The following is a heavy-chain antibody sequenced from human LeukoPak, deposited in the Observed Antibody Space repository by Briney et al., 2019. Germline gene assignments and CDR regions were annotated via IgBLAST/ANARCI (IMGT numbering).Heavy chain of an antibody. V-gene: IGHV3-30*04. CDR3: ARVGGIAAAVGAFDI. CDR2: ISYDGSNK. J-gene: IGHJ3*02. D-gene: IGHD6-13*01. Sequence: GGSLRLSCAASGFTFSSYAMHWVRQAPGKGLEWVAVISYDGSNKYYADSVKGRFTISRDNSKNALYLQMNSLRAEDTAVYYCARVGGIAAAVGAFDIWGQGTMDTVSS. CDR1: GFTFSSYA.